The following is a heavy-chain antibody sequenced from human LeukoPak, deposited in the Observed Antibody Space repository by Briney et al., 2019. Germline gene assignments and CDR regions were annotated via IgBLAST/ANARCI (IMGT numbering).Heavy chain of an antibody. CDR1: GFTFSSYW. D-gene: IGHD6-13*01. CDR2: INSDGSST. CDR3: ARMYSSSWYHAFDI. Sequence: PGGSLRLSCAASGFTFSSYWMHWVRQAPRKGLVWVSRINSDGSSTSYADSVKGRFTISRDNAKNTLYLQMNSLRAEDTAVYYCARMYSSSWYHAFDIWGQGTMVTVSS. V-gene: IGHV3-74*01. J-gene: IGHJ3*02.